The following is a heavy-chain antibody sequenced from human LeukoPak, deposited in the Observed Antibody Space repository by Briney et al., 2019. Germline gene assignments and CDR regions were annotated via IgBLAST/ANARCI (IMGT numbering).Heavy chain of an antibody. Sequence: PSETLSLTCTVSGGSISRYYWSWIRQPPGKGLEWIGSIYYSGSTYYNPSLKSRVTISVDTSKNQFSLKLSSVTAADTAVYYCARARYCSSTSCYVDAFDIWGQGTMVTVSS. CDR3: ARARYCSSTSCYVDAFDI. V-gene: IGHV4-59*05. J-gene: IGHJ3*02. D-gene: IGHD2-2*01. CDR1: GGSISRYY. CDR2: IYYSGST.